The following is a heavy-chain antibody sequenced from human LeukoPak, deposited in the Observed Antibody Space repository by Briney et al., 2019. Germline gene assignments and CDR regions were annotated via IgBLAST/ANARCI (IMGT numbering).Heavy chain of an antibody. V-gene: IGHV3-9*01. J-gene: IGHJ3*02. CDR3: ATDMEADILTGSPDAFDI. CDR2: ISWNSGSI. D-gene: IGHD3-9*01. CDR1: GFTFDDYA. Sequence: GGSLRLSCAASGFTFDDYAMHWVRQAPGKGLEWVSGISWNSGSIGYADSVKGRFTISRDNAKNSLYLQMNSLRAEDTALYYCATDMEADILTGSPDAFDIWGQGTMVTVSS.